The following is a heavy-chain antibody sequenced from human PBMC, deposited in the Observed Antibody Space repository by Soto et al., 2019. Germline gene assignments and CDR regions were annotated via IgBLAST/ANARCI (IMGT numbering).Heavy chain of an antibody. CDR3: ARENWERINDFWSGYNVY. CDR1: GFIFSNYW. Sequence: PGGSLRLSCAASGFIFSNYWMSWVRQAPGKGLEWVANIKEDGRNKYSVASVKGRFTISRDNAKSSLYLQMDSLRAEDTAVYYCARENWERINDFWSGYNVYWGQGSLVTVSS. D-gene: IGHD3-3*01. V-gene: IGHV3-7*01. CDR2: IKEDGRNK. J-gene: IGHJ4*02.